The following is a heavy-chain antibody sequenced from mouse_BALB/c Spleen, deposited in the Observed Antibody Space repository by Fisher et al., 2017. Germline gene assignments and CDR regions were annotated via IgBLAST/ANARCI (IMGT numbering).Heavy chain of an antibody. Sequence: KFKGKATLTVDKSSSTAYMQLNSLTSEDSAVYYCARYRMDYWGQGTSVTVSS. V-gene: IGHV1S45*01. J-gene: IGHJ4*01. CDR3: ARYRMDY.